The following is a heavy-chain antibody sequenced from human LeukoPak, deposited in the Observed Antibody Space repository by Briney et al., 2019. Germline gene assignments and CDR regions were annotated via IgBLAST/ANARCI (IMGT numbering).Heavy chain of an antibody. J-gene: IGHJ5*02. Sequence: PSQTLSLTCTVSRGSLSSGDYYWSWIRQPPGKGLEWLGYIYYSGSTYYNTPLKSRVTISVDTSKNQFSLKLSSVTAADTAVYYCARDHEGYSSVHNQNWFDPWGQGTLVTVSS. D-gene: IGHD6-25*01. CDR2: IYYSGST. CDR1: RGSLSSGDYY. CDR3: ARDHEGYSSVHNQNWFDP. V-gene: IGHV4-30-4*08.